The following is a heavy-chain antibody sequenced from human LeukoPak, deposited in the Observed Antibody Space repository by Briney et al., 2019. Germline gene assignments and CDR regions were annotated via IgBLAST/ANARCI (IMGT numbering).Heavy chain of an antibody. CDR3: AKDRSSSWSIDY. Sequence: PGGSLRLSCEASGFTFSTNVMHWVRQAPGKGLEWVAFISYVGSNKNYADFVKGRFTISRDNSKNTVYLQMNSLRAEDTAIYYCAKDRSSSWSIDYWGQGTLVTVSS. J-gene: IGHJ4*02. D-gene: IGHD6-13*01. CDR2: ISYVGSNK. CDR1: GFTFSTNV. V-gene: IGHV3-30*18.